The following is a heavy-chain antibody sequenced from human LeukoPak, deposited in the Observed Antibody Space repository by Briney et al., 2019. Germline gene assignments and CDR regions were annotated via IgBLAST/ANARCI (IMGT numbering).Heavy chain of an antibody. CDR2: IFPRDSDT. CDR3: ARSTHYGDTGYYFFDS. D-gene: IGHD3-22*01. CDR1: GENFIPNR. V-gene: IGHV5-51*01. J-gene: IGHJ5*01. Sequence: GESLKISCKISGENFIPNRIGWVRQLPGKGLEWMGIIFPRDSDTRYSPSFQGQVTISAEQSISTVFLQWSSLKASDTAVYYCARSTHYGDTGYYFFDSWGQGTLVTVSS.